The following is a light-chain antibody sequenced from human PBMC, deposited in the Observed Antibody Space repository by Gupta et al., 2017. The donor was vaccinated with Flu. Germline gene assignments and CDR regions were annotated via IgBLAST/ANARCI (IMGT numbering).Light chain of an antibody. CDR1: QCRVHMDGDSY. CDR3: RQGKHMSWT. Sequence: LILRKPASMYCGTSQCRVHMDGDSYLDWFQQRPGQAPRRLIYKGSNRDSGVPDRFSGSGSGTDFTLKISSVEAEDVGVYYCRQGKHMSWTFGQGTXVEIK. J-gene: IGKJ1*01. CDR2: KGS. V-gene: IGKV2-30*02.